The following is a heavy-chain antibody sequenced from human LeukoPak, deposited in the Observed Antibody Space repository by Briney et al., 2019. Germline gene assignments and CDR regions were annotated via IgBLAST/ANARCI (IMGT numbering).Heavy chain of an antibody. J-gene: IGHJ4*02. CDR3: AREVPYYYDSSGYYDGY. V-gene: IGHV3-23*01. Sequence: GGSLRLSCAASGFTFSSYAMSWVRQAPGKGLEWVSAISGSGGSTYYADSVKGRFTISRDNAKNSLYLQMNSLRAEDTAVYYCAREVPYYYDSSGYYDGYWGQGTLVTVSS. CDR1: GFTFSSYA. D-gene: IGHD3-22*01. CDR2: ISGSGGST.